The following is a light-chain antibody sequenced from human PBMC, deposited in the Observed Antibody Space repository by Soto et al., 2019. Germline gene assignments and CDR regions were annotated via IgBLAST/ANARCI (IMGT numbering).Light chain of an antibody. CDR2: VAS. V-gene: IGKV3-15*01. J-gene: IGKJ4*01. CDR3: QQYNVLPLT. CDR1: QSVSSN. Sequence: EIVMTQSPATLSVSPGERATLSCRASQSVSSNLAWYQQKPCQTPKLLIYVASTRATGIPARFSGSGSGTELTLTISSLQSEDFAVYYCQQYNVLPLTFGGGTKVEFK.